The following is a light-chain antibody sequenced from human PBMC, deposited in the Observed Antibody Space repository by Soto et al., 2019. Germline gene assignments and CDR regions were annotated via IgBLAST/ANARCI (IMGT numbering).Light chain of an antibody. J-gene: IGKJ4*01. CDR1: QGIRND. V-gene: IGKV1-17*01. Sequence: DIQMTQSPSSLSASVGDRVTITCRASQGIRNDLGWFQQNPGKAPNRLIYAAPSLQSGVPSRFSGSGSGTEFTLTVSSLQPEDFATYYCLQQSSYPPLTFGGRTRVEIK. CDR3: LQQSSYPPLT. CDR2: AAP.